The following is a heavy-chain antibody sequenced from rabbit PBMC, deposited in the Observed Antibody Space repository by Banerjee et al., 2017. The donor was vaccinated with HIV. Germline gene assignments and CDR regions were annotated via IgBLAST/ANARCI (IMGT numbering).Heavy chain of an antibody. V-gene: IGHV1S40*01. D-gene: IGHD8-1*01. CDR3: ARDVYGGNDYYSFGL. J-gene: IGHJ6*01. Sequence: QSLEESGGDLVKPGASLTLTCTASGFSFSSGYDMCWVRQAPGKGLEWIACVDAGSSGSTYYASWAKGRFTISKTSSTTVTLQMTSLTAADTATYFCARDVYGGNDYYSFGLWGPGTLVTVS. CDR1: GFSFSSGYD. CDR2: VDAGSSGST.